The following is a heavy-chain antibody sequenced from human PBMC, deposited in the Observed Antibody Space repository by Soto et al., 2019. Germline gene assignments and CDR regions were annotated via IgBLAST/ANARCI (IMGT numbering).Heavy chain of an antibody. CDR1: EDTFRNYA. D-gene: IGHD3-22*01. CDR3: ARTKYDSSAYYYWFLGL. Sequence: QVELVQSGAEVKKPGSSVKVSFHASEDTFRNYAISWVRQAPGQGIEWMGGIIPIFGTATYAQKFQGRVTITADTSGNTVYLVLSRLRAEETAVYYWARTKYDSSAYYYWFLGLWGRGTLVTVSS. J-gene: IGHJ2*01. V-gene: IGHV1-69*06. CDR2: IIPIFGTA.